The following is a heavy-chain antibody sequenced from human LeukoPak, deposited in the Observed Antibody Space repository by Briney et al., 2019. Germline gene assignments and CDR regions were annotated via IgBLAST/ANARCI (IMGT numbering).Heavy chain of an antibody. Sequence: AGGSLRLSCAVSGFPFSNYWMHWVRQAPGKGLEWVAVISYDGSNKYYADSVKGRFTISRDNSKNTLYLQMNSLRAEDTAVYYCARDFLGYCSGGSCQRSYFFGYWGQGTLVTVSS. CDR2: ISYDGSNK. J-gene: IGHJ4*02. CDR1: GFPFSNYW. D-gene: IGHD2-15*01. V-gene: IGHV3-30-3*01. CDR3: ARDFLGYCSGGSCQRSYFFGY.